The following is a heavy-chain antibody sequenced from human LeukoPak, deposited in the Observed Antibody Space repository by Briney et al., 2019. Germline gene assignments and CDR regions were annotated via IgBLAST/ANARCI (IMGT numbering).Heavy chain of an antibody. D-gene: IGHD6-19*01. V-gene: IGHV4-34*01. CDR2: INHSGST. CDR3: ARDERLWISSGWNNWFDP. Sequence: SETLSLTCAVYGGSFSGYFWNWIRQPPGKGLEWIGEINHSGSTNYNPSLKSRVTMSVDTSKNQFSLKLSSVTAADTAVYYCARDERLWISSGWNNWFDPWGQGTLVTVSS. J-gene: IGHJ5*02. CDR1: GGSFSGYF.